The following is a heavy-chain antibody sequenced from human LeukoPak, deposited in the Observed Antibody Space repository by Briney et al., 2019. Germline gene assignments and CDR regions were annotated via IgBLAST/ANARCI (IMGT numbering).Heavy chain of an antibody. CDR3: ARDLSNFGEEDGMDV. CDR1: GFTFSSYW. V-gene: IGHV3-30-3*01. D-gene: IGHD3-10*01. CDR2: ISYDGSNK. Sequence: PGGSLRLSCAASGFTFSSYWMSWVRQAPGKGLEWVAVISYDGSNKYYADFVKGRFTISRDSSKNTLYLQMNSLRTEDTAVYYCARDLSNFGEEDGMDVWGQGTTATVSS. J-gene: IGHJ6*02.